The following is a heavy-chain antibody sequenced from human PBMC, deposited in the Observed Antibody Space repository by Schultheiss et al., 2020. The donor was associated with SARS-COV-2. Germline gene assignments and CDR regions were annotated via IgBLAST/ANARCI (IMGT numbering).Heavy chain of an antibody. CDR2: IYSGDSI. V-gene: IGHV3-53*01. CDR3: ARDHLLSGWYFDY. J-gene: IGHJ4*02. D-gene: IGHD6-19*01. CDR1: GFTVSSNH. Sequence: GESLKISCAASGFTVSSNHMNWVRQAPGKGLEWVSIIYSGDSIYYADSVKGRFTISRDNSKNTLYLQMNSLRAEDTAVYYCARDHLLSGWYFDYWGQGTLVTVSS.